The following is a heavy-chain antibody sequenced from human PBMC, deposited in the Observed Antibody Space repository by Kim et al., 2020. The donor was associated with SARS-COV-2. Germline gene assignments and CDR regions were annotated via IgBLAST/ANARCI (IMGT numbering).Heavy chain of an antibody. CDR2: IRSKAYGGTT. J-gene: IGHJ4*02. D-gene: IGHD4-17*01. Sequence: GGSLRLSCTASGFTFGDYAMSWSRQAPGKGLEWVGFIRSKAYGGTTEYAASVKGRFTISRDDSKSIAYLQMNSLKTEDTAVYYCFRWLGTDNYGDYGRGRDYWGQGTLVTVSS. CDR1: GFTFGDYA. CDR3: FRWLGTDNYGDYGRGRDY. V-gene: IGHV3-49*03.